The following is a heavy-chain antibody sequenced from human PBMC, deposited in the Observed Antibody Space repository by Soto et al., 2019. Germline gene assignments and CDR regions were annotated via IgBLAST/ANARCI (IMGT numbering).Heavy chain of an antibody. CDR1: GGSISSGGYY. CDR2: IYYSGST. J-gene: IGHJ6*02. D-gene: IGHD3-10*01. CDR3: ASVGVARIGYYYYGMDV. Sequence: QVQLQESGPGLVKPSQTLSLTCTVSGGSISSGGYYWSWIRQHPGKGLEWIGYIYYSGSTYYNPSVKSRVTISVDTSKNPFSLKLSSVTAADTAVYYCASVGVARIGYYYYGMDVWGQGTTVTVSS. V-gene: IGHV4-31*03.